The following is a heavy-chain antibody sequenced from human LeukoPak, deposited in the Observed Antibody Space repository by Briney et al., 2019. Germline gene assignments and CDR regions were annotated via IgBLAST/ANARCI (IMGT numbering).Heavy chain of an antibody. CDR2: VNQGGTEK. Sequence: PGGSLRLSCAASGFTFSSQWMGWVRQAPGKGLEWVANVNQGGTEKFYVGSVKGRFTISRDNAENSLYLQMNSLRAEDTAVYYCAKRFDPWGQGTLVTVSS. V-gene: IGHV3-7*03. CDR3: AKRFDP. J-gene: IGHJ5*02. CDR1: GFTFSSQW.